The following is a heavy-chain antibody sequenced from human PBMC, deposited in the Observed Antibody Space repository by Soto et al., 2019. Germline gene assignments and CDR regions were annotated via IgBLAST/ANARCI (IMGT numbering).Heavy chain of an antibody. CDR3: ARSVFP. J-gene: IGHJ5*02. CDR2: LYYSGFT. V-gene: IGHV4-31*03. Sequence: QVQLQYSGPGLVKPSQSLSLTCTVTGCASTRGGYSWSRIRQHPGKGLEWIGYLYYSGFTYYNPSLKSRVTISVDTSKNQFSLKLSSVTAADTAVYYCARSVFPWGQGTLVTVSS. CDR1: GCASTRGGYS.